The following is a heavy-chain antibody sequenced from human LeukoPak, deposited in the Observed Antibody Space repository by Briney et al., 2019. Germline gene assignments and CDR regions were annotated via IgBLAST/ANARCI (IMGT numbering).Heavy chain of an antibody. V-gene: IGHV3-64D*06. Sequence: GGSLRLSCSASGFTFSRYAMHWVRQAPGKGLEYVSAISSNGGSTYYADSVKGRFAISRDNSRNTLHLQMSSLRVEDTAVYYCVKDSSSGSYFDYWGQGTLVTVSS. CDR2: ISSNGGST. J-gene: IGHJ4*02. D-gene: IGHD3-10*01. CDR1: GFTFSRYA. CDR3: VKDSSSGSYFDY.